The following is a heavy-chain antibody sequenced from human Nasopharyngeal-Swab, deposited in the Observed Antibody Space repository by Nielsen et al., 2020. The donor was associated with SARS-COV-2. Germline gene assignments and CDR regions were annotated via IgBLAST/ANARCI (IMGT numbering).Heavy chain of an antibody. CDR1: GFTFSSYG. CDR3: ANLIFGDAFDI. D-gene: IGHD3-3*01. J-gene: IGHJ3*02. V-gene: IGHV3-30*18. CDR2: ISYDGSNK. Sequence: SLKISCAASGFTFSSYGMHWVRQAPGKGLEWVAVISYDGSNKYYADSVKGRFTIPRDNSKNTLYLQMNSLRAEDTAVYYCANLIFGDAFDIWGQGTMVTVSS.